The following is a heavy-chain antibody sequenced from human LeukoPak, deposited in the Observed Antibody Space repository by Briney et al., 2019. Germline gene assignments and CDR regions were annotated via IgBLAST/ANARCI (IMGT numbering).Heavy chain of an antibody. CDR1: GYTFTGYY. D-gene: IGHD2-2*01. CDR3: ARAPRVYCSSTSCRAIPPQDV. Sequence: ASVKVSCKASGYTFTGYYMHWVRQAPGQGLEWMGWINPNSGGTNYAQKFQGRVTMTRDTSISTAYMELSRLRSDDTAVYYCARAPRVYCSSTSCRAIPPQDVWGKGTTVTVSS. J-gene: IGHJ6*04. CDR2: INPNSGGT. V-gene: IGHV1-2*02.